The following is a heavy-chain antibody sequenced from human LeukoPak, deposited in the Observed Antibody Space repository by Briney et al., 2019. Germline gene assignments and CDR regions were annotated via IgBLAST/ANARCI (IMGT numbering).Heavy chain of an antibody. J-gene: IGHJ5*02. CDR1: GGSISSYY. Sequence: SEPLSLTCTVSGGSISSYYWSWLRQPAGKGLEWIGRIYTSGSTNYNPSLKSRVTISVDKSKNQFSLKLSSVTAADTAVYYCARDLYCSSTSCRANNWFDPWGQGTLVTVSS. CDR3: ARDLYCSSTSCRANNWFDP. V-gene: IGHV4-4*07. D-gene: IGHD2-2*01. CDR2: IYTSGST.